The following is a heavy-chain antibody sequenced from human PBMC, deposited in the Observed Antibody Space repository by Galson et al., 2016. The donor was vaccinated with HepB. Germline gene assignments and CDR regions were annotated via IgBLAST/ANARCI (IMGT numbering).Heavy chain of an antibody. CDR1: GFVFSNFG. CDR2: ICTRRTT. CDR3: AKERLVRRIFDH. D-gene: IGHD1-1*01. Sequence: SLRLSCAASGFVFSNFGLSWVRQAPGNGLEWVASICTRRTTYYSDSVQGRFTISRDNPNNTLYLQMNGLRAEDTAVYYCAKERLVRRIFDHWGQGTLLTVSS. V-gene: IGHV3-23*01. J-gene: IGHJ4*02.